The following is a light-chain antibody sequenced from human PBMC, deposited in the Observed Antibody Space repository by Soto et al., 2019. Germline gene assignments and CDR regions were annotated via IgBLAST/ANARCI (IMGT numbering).Light chain of an antibody. V-gene: IGLV2-8*01. CDR3: SSYAGSNKV. J-gene: IGLJ2*01. Sequence: QSALTQPPSASGSPGQSVTISCTGTSSDVGGYNYVSCYQQHPGKAPKLMIYEVSKRPSGVPDRFSGSKSGNTASLTVSGLQAEDEADYYCSSYAGSNKVFGGGTKVTVL. CDR1: SSDVGGYNY. CDR2: EVS.